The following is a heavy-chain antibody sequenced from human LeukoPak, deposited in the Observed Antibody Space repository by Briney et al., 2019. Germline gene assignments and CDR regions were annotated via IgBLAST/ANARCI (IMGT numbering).Heavy chain of an antibody. D-gene: IGHD2-8*01. Sequence: GGSLRLSCAASGYTFSNYAMSGVRQAPGKGLEWVSGISGSGGDTYYADSVKGRFTISRDNSKNTLYLQMNTLRAEDTAVYYCAKDRYCTNNICHGDFDYWGQGTLVTVSS. J-gene: IGHJ4*02. CDR2: ISGSGGDT. CDR3: AKDRYCTNNICHGDFDY. CDR1: GYTFSNYA. V-gene: IGHV3-23*01.